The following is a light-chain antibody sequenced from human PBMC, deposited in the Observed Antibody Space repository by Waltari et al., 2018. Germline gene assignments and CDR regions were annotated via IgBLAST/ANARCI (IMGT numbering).Light chain of an antibody. V-gene: IGKV4-1*01. Sequence: DMVMTQSPASLAVSLGGRATINSKSSQIVLYSSNNKNYLAWYKQKPGQPPKLLISWPSTRESGFPDRFSGSGSGTDFTLTTSSLQAEDVAFYSCQQYYSTPITFGQGHDWRLN. CDR2: WPS. CDR1: QIVLYSSNNKNY. J-gene: IGKJ5*01. CDR3: QQYYSTPIT.